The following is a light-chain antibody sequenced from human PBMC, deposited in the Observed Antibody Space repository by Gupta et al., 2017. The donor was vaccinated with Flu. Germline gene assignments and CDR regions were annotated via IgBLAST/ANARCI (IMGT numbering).Light chain of an antibody. CDR1: QRISSW. CDR2: KTS. J-gene: IGKJ2*02. CDR3: QEYNSYSST. Sequence: DIQMTQSPSTLSASVGDRVTITCRASQRISSWLAWYQQKPGKAPKPLIYKTSSLESGVPPRFSGSGSGTEFTLTISSLQPDDFATYYCQEYNSYSSTFGQGTKPEIK. V-gene: IGKV1-5*03.